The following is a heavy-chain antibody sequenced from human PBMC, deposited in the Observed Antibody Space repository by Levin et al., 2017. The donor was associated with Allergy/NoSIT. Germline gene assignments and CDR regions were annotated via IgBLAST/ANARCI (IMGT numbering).Heavy chain of an antibody. Sequence: GESLKISCAASGFTFNNYAMSWVRQAPGKGLEWVSAIINSGVGTYYADSVKGRFTISRDNSKNTMYLQMNSPRAEDPAVYFCAKDAIRGSDQPYYFDYWGQGTLVTASS. CDR3: AKDAIRGSDQPYYFDY. CDR2: IINSGVGT. D-gene: IGHD6-19*01. CDR1: GFTFNNYA. J-gene: IGHJ4*02. V-gene: IGHV3-23*01.